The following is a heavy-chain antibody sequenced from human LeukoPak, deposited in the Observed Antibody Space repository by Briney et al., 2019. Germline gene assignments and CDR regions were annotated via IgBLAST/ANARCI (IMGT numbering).Heavy chain of an antibody. CDR2: INPNNGDT. CDR3: ARDRELERLYYYYYMDV. V-gene: IGHV1-2*02. D-gene: IGHD1-1*01. J-gene: IGHJ6*03. CDR1: GYTFTGYY. Sequence: ASVKVSCKASGYTFTGYYMHWVRQAPGQGLEWMGWINPNNGDTNSAQKFQGRVTMTRDTSIGTAYMELSRLRFDDTAVYYCARDRELERLYYYYYMDVWGKGATVTVSS.